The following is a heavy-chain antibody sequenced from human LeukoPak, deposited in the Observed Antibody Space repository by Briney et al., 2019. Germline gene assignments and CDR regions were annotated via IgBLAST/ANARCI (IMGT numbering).Heavy chain of an antibody. J-gene: IGHJ4*02. CDR1: GGSFSGYY. CDR2: ITHSGST. V-gene: IGHV4-34*01. Sequence: SETLSLTCAVYGGSFSGYYWSWIRQPPGKGLEWIGEITHSGSTNYNPSLKSRLTMSVDASKNQFSLKLSSVTAADTAVYYCARAPRSSGWNYWGQGTLATVSS. D-gene: IGHD6-19*01. CDR3: ARAPRSSGWNY.